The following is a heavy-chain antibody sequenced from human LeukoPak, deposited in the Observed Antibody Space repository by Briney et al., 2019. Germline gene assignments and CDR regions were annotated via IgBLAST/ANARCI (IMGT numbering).Heavy chain of an antibody. Sequence: GGSLRLSCAASGFTFSSYAMSWVRQAPGKGLEWVSYISSTGSTMYYADSVKGRFTTSRDNARNSLYLQMSSLRAEDTAVYYCARRGRELLGYRGFDIWGQGTMVTVSS. D-gene: IGHD3-10*01. CDR3: ARRGRELLGYRGFDI. J-gene: IGHJ3*02. CDR2: ISSTGSTM. CDR1: GFTFSSYA. V-gene: IGHV3-48*01.